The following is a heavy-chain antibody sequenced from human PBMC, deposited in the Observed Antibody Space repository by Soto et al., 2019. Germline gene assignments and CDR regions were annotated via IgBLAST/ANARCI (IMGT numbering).Heavy chain of an antibody. Sequence: ASVKVSCKASGGTFSSYAISWVRQAPAQGLEWMGGIIPIFGTANYAQKFQGRVTITADESTSTAYMELSSLRSEDTAVYYCARGGSVDADYYYYGMDVWGQGTTVTVSS. CDR3: ARGGSVDADYYYYGMDV. CDR1: GGTFSSYA. J-gene: IGHJ6*02. CDR2: IIPIFGTA. V-gene: IGHV1-69*13. D-gene: IGHD2-15*01.